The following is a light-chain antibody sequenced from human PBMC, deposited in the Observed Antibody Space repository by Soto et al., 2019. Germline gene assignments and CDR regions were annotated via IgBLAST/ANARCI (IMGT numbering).Light chain of an antibody. J-gene: IGKJ1*01. Sequence: TQITQSPSTLSASVGDTVTITCRASQSISVSLAWYQQKPGKAPNLLIYDASTLQGGVPSRFSGSGSGTEFTLTVTSLQPEDFATYFCQQYDKYSTFGHGTKVDIK. CDR2: DAS. V-gene: IGKV1-5*01. CDR3: QQYDKYST. CDR1: QSISVS.